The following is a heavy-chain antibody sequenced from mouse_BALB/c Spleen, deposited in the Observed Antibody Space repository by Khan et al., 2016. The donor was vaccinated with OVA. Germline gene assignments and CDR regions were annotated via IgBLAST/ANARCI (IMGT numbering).Heavy chain of an antibody. CDR1: GYTFTTYT. D-gene: IGHD2-14*01. J-gene: IGHJ3*01. CDR2: IIPSNDYT. CDR3: AREGAYYRSDGWFAY. Sequence: VKLVESGAELARPGASVKMSCKASGYTFTTYTIHWVKQRPGQGLEWIGYIIPSNDYTNYNQKFKDRATLTADKSSSTAYMQLSSLTSYDSAVHYCAREGAYYRSDGWFAYWGQGTLVTVSA. V-gene: IGHV1-4*01.